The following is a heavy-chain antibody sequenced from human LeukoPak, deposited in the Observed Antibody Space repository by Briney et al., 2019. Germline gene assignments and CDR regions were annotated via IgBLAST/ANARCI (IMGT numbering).Heavy chain of an antibody. V-gene: IGHV4-59*08. Sequence: SETLPLTCTVSGGSISSYYWSWIRQPPGKGLEWIGYIYYSGSTNCSPSLKSRVTISVDTSKNQFSLKLSSVTAADTAVYYCARHKDYYYSYMDVWGKGTTVTISS. CDR1: GGSISSYY. CDR2: IYYSGST. J-gene: IGHJ6*03. CDR3: ARHKDYYYSYMDV.